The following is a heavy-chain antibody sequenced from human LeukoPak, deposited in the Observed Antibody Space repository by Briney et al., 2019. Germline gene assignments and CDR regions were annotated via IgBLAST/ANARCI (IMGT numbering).Heavy chain of an antibody. Sequence: PSETLSLTCTVSGGSISSSSYYWGWIRQPPGKGLEWIGSIYYSGSTYYNPSRKSRVTISVATSKNQFSLKLSSVTAADTAVYYCASRGTYDSWSGYSDYWGQGTLVTVSS. D-gene: IGHD3-3*01. V-gene: IGHV4-39*01. CDR3: ASRGTYDSWSGYSDY. J-gene: IGHJ4*02. CDR2: IYYSGST. CDR1: GGSISSSSYY.